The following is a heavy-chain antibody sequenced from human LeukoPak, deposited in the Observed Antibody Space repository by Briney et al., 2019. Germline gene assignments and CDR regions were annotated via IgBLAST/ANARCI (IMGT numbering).Heavy chain of an antibody. J-gene: IGHJ4*02. CDR1: GASITRGDYY. V-gene: IGHV4-39*01. CDR2: IYYSGST. CDR3: ARTLNPNYYDSSHRFGYFDY. D-gene: IGHD3-22*01. Sequence: PSGTLSLTCAVSGASITRGDYYWGWIRQPPGKGLEWIGCIYYSGSTYYNPSLKSRVTISVDTSKNQFSLKLSSVTAADTAVYYCARTLNPNYYDSSHRFGYFDYRGQGTLVTVSS.